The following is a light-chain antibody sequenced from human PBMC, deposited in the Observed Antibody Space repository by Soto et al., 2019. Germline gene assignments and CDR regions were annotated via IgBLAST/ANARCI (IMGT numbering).Light chain of an antibody. CDR1: QSLLH. Sequence: DIVVTQSPDSLAVSLGERATINCKSSQSLLHLAWYQQKPGQPPKLLIYWASTRESGVPDRFSGSGSGTDFTLTISSLQAEDVAVYYCQQYYTPPVTFGQGTKVEIK. CDR3: QQYYTPPVT. V-gene: IGKV4-1*01. CDR2: WAS. J-gene: IGKJ1*01.